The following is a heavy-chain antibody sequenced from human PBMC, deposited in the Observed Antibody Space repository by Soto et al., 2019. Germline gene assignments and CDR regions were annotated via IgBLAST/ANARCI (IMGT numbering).Heavy chain of an antibody. Sequence: EVQLVESGGGLVKPGGSLRLSCAASGFTFSNAWMNWVRQAPGKGLEWVGRIKSKTDGGTTNYAAPVKGRFTISRDDSKNTLYLQMNSLNTEDTAVYYCTTVGITIFRVPYYYYYGMDVWGQGTTVTVSS. V-gene: IGHV3-15*07. J-gene: IGHJ6*02. CDR1: GFTFSNAW. D-gene: IGHD3-9*01. CDR2: IKSKTDGGTT. CDR3: TTVGITIFRVPYYYYYGMDV.